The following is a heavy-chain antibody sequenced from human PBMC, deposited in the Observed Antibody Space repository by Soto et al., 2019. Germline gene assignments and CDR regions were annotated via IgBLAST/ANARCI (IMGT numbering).Heavy chain of an antibody. D-gene: IGHD3-22*01. Sequence: ASVKVSCKASGYTFTGYYMHWVRQAPGQGLEWMGWINPNSGGTNYAQKFQGWVTMTRDTSISTAYMELSRLRSDDTAVYYCARDYYYYDSSGYSGGDAFDIWGQGRMVTVSS. CDR3: ARDYYYYDSSGYSGGDAFDI. CDR2: INPNSGGT. CDR1: GYTFTGYY. J-gene: IGHJ3*02. V-gene: IGHV1-2*04.